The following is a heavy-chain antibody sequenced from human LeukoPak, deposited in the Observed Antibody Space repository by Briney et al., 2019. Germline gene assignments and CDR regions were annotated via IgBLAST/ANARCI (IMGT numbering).Heavy chain of an antibody. CDR3: ARQGPTYYFDY. CDR2: INHSGST. J-gene: IGHJ4*02. V-gene: IGHV4-34*01. CDR1: GGSFSGYY. Sequence: PSETLSLTCAVYGGSFSGYYWSWIRQPPGEGLEWIGEINHSGSTNYNPSLKSRVTISVDTSKNQFSLKLSSVTAADTAVYYCARQGPTYYFDYWGQGTLVTVSS.